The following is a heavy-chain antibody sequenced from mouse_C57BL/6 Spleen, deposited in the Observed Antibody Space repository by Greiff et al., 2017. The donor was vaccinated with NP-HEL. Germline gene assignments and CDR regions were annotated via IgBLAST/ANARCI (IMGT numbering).Heavy chain of an antibody. CDR1: GYTFTSYW. J-gene: IGHJ2*01. Sequence: VQLQQSGTVLARPGASVKMSCKTSGYTFTSYWMHWAKQRPGQGLEWIGAIYPGNSDTSYNQKFKGKAKLTAVTSASTAYMELSSLTNEDSAVYYCTGHYYGSSYPYYFDYWGQGTTLTVSS. CDR3: TGHYYGSSYPYYFDY. V-gene: IGHV1-5*01. D-gene: IGHD1-1*01. CDR2: IYPGNSDT.